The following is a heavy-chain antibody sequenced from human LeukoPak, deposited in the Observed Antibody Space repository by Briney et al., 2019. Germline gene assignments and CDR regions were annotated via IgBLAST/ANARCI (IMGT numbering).Heavy chain of an antibody. CDR1: GGSISSGDYY. Sequence: SETLSLTCTVSGGSISSGDYYWSWIRQPPGKGLEWIGNINYSGSTNYNPSPKSRVTISVDTSKNQLSLKVNSVTAADTAVYYCARCEGSSAYDRLSYWGQGTLVTVSS. J-gene: IGHJ4*02. D-gene: IGHD5-12*01. CDR2: INYSGST. CDR3: ARCEGSSAYDRLSY. V-gene: IGHV4-61*08.